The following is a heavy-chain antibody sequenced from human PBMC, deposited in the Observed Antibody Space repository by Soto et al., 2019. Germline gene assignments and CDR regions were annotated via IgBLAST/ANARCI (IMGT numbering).Heavy chain of an antibody. CDR3: ERRMVGSHYWYFDP. CDR1: GGSISPYY. V-gene: IGHV4-59*08. J-gene: IGHJ2*01. Sequence: QVQLQESGPGLVMPSETLSLTCTVSGGSISPYYWSWIRQPPGKGLEWIGYIYYSGSTNYNASLRRRVTFTLDTSKNQFSLSLSSVTAADTAVYYCERRMVGSHYWYFDPWGRGTLVTVSS. CDR2: IYYSGST. D-gene: IGHD2-15*01.